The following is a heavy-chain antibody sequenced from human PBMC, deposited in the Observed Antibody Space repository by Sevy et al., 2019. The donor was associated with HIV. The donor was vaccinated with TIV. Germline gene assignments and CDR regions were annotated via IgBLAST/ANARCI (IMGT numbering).Heavy chain of an antibody. Sequence: GGSLRLSCAASGFTFSSYWMSWVRQAPGKGLQWVANIKQDGSEKYYVDSVKGRFTISRDNAKNSLYLQMNSLRAEDTAVYYCARDSSRGWSYENYWGQRTLVTVSS. J-gene: IGHJ4*02. D-gene: IGHD6-19*01. CDR3: ARDSSRGWSYENY. CDR1: GFTFSSYW. V-gene: IGHV3-7*01. CDR2: IKQDGSEK.